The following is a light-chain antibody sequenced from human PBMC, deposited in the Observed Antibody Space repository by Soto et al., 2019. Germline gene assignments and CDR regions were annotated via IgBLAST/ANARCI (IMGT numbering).Light chain of an antibody. CDR1: QSISSTY. J-gene: IGKJ1*01. V-gene: IGKV3-20*01. CDR2: GAS. CDR3: QQYGSSSWT. Sequence: EIVLTQSPGTLSLSPGERATLSCRASQSISSTYLAWYQQYPGQAPRLLIYGASSMATGIPDRFGGSGSGTDFTLTISRLEPEDFAVYYCQQYGSSSWTFGQGTKVEIK.